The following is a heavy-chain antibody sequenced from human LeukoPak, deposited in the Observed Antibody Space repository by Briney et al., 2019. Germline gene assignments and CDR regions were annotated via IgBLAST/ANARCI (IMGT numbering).Heavy chain of an antibody. CDR1: GFTFSSYA. Sequence: RAGGSLRLSCAASGFTFSSYAMHWVRQAPGKGLEWVAVISYDGSNKYYADSVKGRFTISRDNSKNTLYLRMNSLRAEDTAVYYCASASASFDYWGQGTLVTVSS. J-gene: IGHJ4*02. V-gene: IGHV3-30-3*01. CDR3: ASASASFDY. CDR2: ISYDGSNK.